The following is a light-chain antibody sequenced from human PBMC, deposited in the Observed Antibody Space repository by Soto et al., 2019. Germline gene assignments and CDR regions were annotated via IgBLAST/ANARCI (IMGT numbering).Light chain of an antibody. CDR3: QTWGTGITV. V-gene: IGLV4-69*01. J-gene: IGLJ2*01. CDR1: SGHSSYA. Sequence: QPVLTQSPSASASLGASVKLTCTLSSGHSSYAIAWHQQQPEKGPRYLMKLNSDGSHSKGDGIPDRFSGSSSGAERYLTISSLQSVDEADYYCQTWGTGITVFGGGTKLTVL. CDR2: LNSDGSH.